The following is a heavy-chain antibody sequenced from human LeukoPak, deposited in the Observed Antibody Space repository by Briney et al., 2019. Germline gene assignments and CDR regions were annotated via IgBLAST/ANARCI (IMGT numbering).Heavy chain of an antibody. CDR2: IGTGATTT. Sequence: GGSLRLSCAASGVTFSDYYMSWIRQAPGKGLQWVSYIGTGATTTYYADSVKGRFTISRDNAKNSLYLQMNSLRVEDTAVYYCARIPEGYHYYMDVWGKGTTVAVSS. J-gene: IGHJ6*03. V-gene: IGHV3-11*04. D-gene: IGHD6-13*01. CDR3: ARIPEGYHYYMDV. CDR1: GVTFSDYY.